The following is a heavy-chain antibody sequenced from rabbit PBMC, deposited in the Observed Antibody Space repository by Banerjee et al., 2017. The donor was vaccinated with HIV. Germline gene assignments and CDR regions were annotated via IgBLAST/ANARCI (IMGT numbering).Heavy chain of an antibody. D-gene: IGHD4-1*01. CDR3: ARDLAGVIGWNFGL. CDR2: INTGGYT. J-gene: IGHJ4*01. V-gene: IGHV1S45*01. Sequence: QEQLEESGGGLVQPEGSLTLTCTASGFSFSNVYVMCWVRQAPGEGLEYIGFINTGGYTYYASRAKGRFTISKTSTTVDLQMNSLTVADTATYFCARDLAGVIGWNFGLWGPGTLGTVS. CDR1: GFSFSNVYV.